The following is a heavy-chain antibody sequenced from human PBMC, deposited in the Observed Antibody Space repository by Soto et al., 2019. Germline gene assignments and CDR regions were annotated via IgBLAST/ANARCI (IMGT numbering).Heavy chain of an antibody. Sequence: GGSLRLSCTAPGFTFSSYAMHWVRQAPGRGLEWVAVVSYDGSIENYVDSVRGRFTISRDNSKNTVFLQMNSLRVEDTAVYYCAKDLYYYDFSLDDSWGQGTLVTVSS. J-gene: IGHJ5*02. D-gene: IGHD3-16*01. CDR3: AKDLYYYDFSLDDS. CDR2: VSYDGSIE. CDR1: GFTFSSYA. V-gene: IGHV3-30*18.